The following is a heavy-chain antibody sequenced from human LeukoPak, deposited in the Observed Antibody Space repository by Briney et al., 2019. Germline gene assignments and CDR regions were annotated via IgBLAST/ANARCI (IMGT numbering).Heavy chain of an antibody. Sequence: PSETLSLTCTVSGGSIGSYYWSWIRQPPGKGLEWIGYIYYSGSTNYNPSLKSRVTISVDTSKNQFSLHLNSVTPEDTAVYYCARRLTQYDCFDPWGQGILVTVPS. V-gene: IGHV4-59*12. CDR2: IYYSGST. J-gene: IGHJ5*02. CDR1: GGSIGSYY. D-gene: IGHD2-2*01. CDR3: ARRLTQYDCFDP.